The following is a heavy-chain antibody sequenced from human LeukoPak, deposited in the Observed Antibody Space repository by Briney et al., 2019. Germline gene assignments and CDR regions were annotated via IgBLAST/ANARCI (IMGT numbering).Heavy chain of an antibody. CDR1: GGSISSYY. CDR3: ARIMGRDAFDI. J-gene: IGHJ3*02. Sequence: SETLSLTCTVSGGSISSYYWSWIRQPPGKGLEWIGDIYYSGTTNYNPSLKSRVTISVDTSRNQFSLKLSSVTAADTAVYYCARIMGRDAFDIWGHGTMVTVSS. CDR2: IYYSGTT. V-gene: IGHV4-59*08. D-gene: IGHD2-8*01.